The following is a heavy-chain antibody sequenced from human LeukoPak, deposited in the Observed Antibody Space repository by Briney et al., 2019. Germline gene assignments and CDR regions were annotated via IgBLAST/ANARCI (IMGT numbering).Heavy chain of an antibody. J-gene: IGHJ4*02. CDR1: GGSFSGYY. D-gene: IGHD3-10*01. V-gene: IGHV4-34*01. Sequence: SETLSLTCAVYGGSFSGYYWSWIRQPPGKGLEWIGEINHSGSTNYNPSLKSRVTISVDTSKNQFSLKLSSVTAADTAVYYCARLWFGERSFDYWGQGTLVTVSS. CDR3: ARLWFGERSFDY. CDR2: INHSGST.